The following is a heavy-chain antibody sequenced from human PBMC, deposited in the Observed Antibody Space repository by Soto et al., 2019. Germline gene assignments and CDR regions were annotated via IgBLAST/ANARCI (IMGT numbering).Heavy chain of an antibody. CDR1: GYTFTSYD. J-gene: IGHJ6*02. Sequence: ASVKVSCKASGYTFTSYDINWVRQATGQGLEWMGWINTNTGNPTYAQGFTGRFVFSLDTSVSTAYLQICSLKAEDTAVYYCARTEQLVVSYYYYGMDVWGQGTTVTVSS. CDR3: ARTEQLVVSYYYYGMDV. V-gene: IGHV7-4-1*01. D-gene: IGHD6-6*01. CDR2: INTNTGNP.